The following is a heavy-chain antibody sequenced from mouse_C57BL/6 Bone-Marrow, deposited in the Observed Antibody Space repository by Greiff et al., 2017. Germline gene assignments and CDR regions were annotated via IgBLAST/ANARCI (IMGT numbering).Heavy chain of an antibody. J-gene: IGHJ2*01. CDR2: IHPNSGST. CDR1: GYTFTSYW. CDR3: ARFSFYYGSYFDY. D-gene: IGHD1-1*01. Sequence: QVQLQQPGAELVKPGASVKLSCKASGYTFTSYWMHWVKQRPGQGLEWIGMIHPNSGSTNYNEKFKSKATLTVDKSSSTAYMQLSSLTSEDSAVYYCARFSFYYGSYFDYWGQGTTRTVSS. V-gene: IGHV1-64*01.